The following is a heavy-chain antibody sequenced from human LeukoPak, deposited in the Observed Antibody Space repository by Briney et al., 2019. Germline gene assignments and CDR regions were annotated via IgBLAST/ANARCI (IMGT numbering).Heavy chain of an antibody. Sequence: GGSLRLSCAASGFTFSSYAMSWVRQAPGKGLEWVSAISGSGGSTYYADSVKGRFTISRDNSKNTLYLQMNSLRAEDTAVCYCAKTTYYYDSSGYYYPLSYFDYWGQGTLVTVSS. J-gene: IGHJ4*02. CDR2: ISGSGGST. CDR3: AKTTYYYDSSGYYYPLSYFDY. D-gene: IGHD3-22*01. V-gene: IGHV3-23*01. CDR1: GFTFSSYA.